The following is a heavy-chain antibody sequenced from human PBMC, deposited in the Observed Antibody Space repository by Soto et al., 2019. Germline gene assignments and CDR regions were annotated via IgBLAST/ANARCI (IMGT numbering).Heavy chain of an antibody. V-gene: IGHV1-46*03. CDR3: ARVGGSTKSGFGP. CDR2: INPSGGST. CDR1: GYTFTSYY. J-gene: IGHJ5*02. D-gene: IGHD3-16*01. Sequence: QVQLVQSGAEVKKPGASVKVSCKASGYTFTSYYMHWVRQAPGQGLEWMGIINPSGGSTSYAQKVQGRVTVTRDTSASTVYMELSSLRSEATAVYYCARVGGSTKSGFGPWGQGTLVTVSS.